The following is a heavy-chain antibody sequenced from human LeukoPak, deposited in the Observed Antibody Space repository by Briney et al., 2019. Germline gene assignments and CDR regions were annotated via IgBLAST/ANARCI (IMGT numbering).Heavy chain of an antibody. J-gene: IGHJ3*02. CDR3: ARTGLQGDVFDI. CDR2: IIPIFGTA. Sequence: AASVKLSCTASGGTFSSYAISWVRQAPGQGLEWMGGIIPIFGTANYAQKFQGRVTITAHKSTSTAYMELSSLRSEDTAVYYCARTGLQGDVFDIWGQGTMVTVSS. D-gene: IGHD4-11*01. V-gene: IGHV1-69*06. CDR1: GGTFSSYA.